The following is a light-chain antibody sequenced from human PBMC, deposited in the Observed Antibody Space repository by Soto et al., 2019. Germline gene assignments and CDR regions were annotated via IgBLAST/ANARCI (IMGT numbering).Light chain of an antibody. CDR1: QSVLYSSNNKNY. CDR2: WAS. Sequence: DIVMTQSPDSLAVSLGERATINCKSSQSVLYSSNNKNYLAWYQQKPGQPPKLLIYWASTRESGVPDRFSGSGSGTDFTLTISSLQAEDVAVYYCHSLGQGNKLEIK. CDR3: HS. V-gene: IGKV4-1*01. J-gene: IGKJ2*01.